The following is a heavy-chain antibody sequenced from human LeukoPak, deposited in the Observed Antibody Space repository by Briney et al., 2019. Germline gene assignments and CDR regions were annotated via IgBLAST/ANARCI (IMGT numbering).Heavy chain of an antibody. CDR3: ARGPDILTGYYRDYYMDV. CDR1: GDSVSSNSAA. J-gene: IGHJ6*03. CDR2: TYYRSKWYN. D-gene: IGHD3-9*01. Sequence: SQTLSLTCAISGDSVSSNSAAWNWIRQSPSRGLEWLGRTYYRSKWYNDYAVSVKSRITINPDTSKNQFSLQLNSVTPEDTAVYYCARGPDILTGYYRDYYMDVWGKGTTVTVSS. V-gene: IGHV6-1*01.